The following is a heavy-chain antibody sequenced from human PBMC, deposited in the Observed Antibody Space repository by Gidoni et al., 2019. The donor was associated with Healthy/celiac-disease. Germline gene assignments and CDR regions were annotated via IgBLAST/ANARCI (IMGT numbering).Heavy chain of an antibody. CDR1: GFTFSSYR. D-gene: IGHD2-15*01. J-gene: IGHJ3*02. CDR2: ISSSSSYI. Sequence: EVQLVESGGGMVKPGGSLRLSCAASGFTFSSYRMNWVRQAPGKGLEGVSSISSSSSYISYADSVKGRFTISRDNAKNSLYLQMNSLRAEDTAVYYCARDGVYCSGGSCYSPPPGEAFDIWGQGTMVTASS. V-gene: IGHV3-21*01. CDR3: ARDGVYCSGGSCYSPPPGEAFDI.